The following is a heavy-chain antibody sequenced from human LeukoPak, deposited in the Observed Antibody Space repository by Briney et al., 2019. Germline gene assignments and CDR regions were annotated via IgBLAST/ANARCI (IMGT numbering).Heavy chain of an antibody. D-gene: IGHD3-22*01. CDR3: TRESSGYYLRFWFDP. Sequence: SETLSLTCAVYGGSFSGYYWSWIRQPPGKGLEWIGEINHSGSTNYNPSLKSRVTISVDTSKNQFSLKLSSVTAADTAVYYCTRESSGYYLRFWFDPWGQGTLVTVSS. V-gene: IGHV4-34*01. J-gene: IGHJ5*02. CDR2: INHSGST. CDR1: GGSFSGYY.